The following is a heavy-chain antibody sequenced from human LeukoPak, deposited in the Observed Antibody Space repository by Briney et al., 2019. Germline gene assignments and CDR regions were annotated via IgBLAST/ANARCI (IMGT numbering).Heavy chain of an antibody. CDR2: ISYDGSNK. CDR3: ARQADIVVVPAGTFDP. Sequence: GSLRLSCAASGFTFSSYAMHWVRQAPGKGLEWVAVISYDGSNKYYADSVKGRFTISRDNAKNSLYLQMNSLRAEDTAVYYCARQADIVVVPAGTFDPWGQGTLVTVSS. CDR1: GFTFSSYA. J-gene: IGHJ5*02. V-gene: IGHV3-30*04. D-gene: IGHD2-2*01.